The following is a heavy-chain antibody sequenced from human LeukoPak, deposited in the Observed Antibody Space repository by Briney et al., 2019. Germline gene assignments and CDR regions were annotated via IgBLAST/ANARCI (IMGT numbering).Heavy chain of an antibody. J-gene: IGHJ4*02. CDR3: ARHVGGELRTGSFDY. CDR2: IYYNGRA. D-gene: IGHD2-21*01. V-gene: IGHV4-39*01. Sequence: PSETLSLTCTVSGASISSTTYYWGWIRQPPGKGLEWLGSIYYNGRALHNPSLKSRITISVDTSKNQFSLKLSSVTAADTAVYYCARHVGGELRTGSFDYWGQGTLVTVSS. CDR1: GASISSTTYY.